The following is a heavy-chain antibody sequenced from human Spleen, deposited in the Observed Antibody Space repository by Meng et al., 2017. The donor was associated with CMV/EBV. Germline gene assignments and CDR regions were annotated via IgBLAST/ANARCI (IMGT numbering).Heavy chain of an antibody. V-gene: IGHV1-46*01. CDR3: SRRGPSYCGVDCLAWFDP. J-gene: IGHJ5*02. CDR1: GYTFTSYY. D-gene: IGHD2-21*01. CDR2: INPSGGST. Sequence: ASVKVSCKASGYTFTSYYMHWVRQAPGQGLEWMGIINPSGGSTSYAQKFQGRVTMTRDTSTSTVYMELRSLRSDDTAVYYCSRRGPSYCGVDCLAWFDPWGQGTLVTVSS.